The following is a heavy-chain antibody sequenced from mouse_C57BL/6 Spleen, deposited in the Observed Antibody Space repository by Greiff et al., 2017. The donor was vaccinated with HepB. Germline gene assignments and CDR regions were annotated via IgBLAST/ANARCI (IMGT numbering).Heavy chain of an antibody. D-gene: IGHD2-2*01. CDR1: GYSFTGYF. J-gene: IGHJ4*01. CDR2: INPYNGDT. V-gene: IGHV1-20*01. CDR3: ARGVGWLHHYYAMDY. Sequence: VQLQQSGPELVKPGDSVKISCKASGYSFTGYFMNWVMQSHGKSLEWIGRINPYNGDTFYNQKFKGKATLTVDKSSSTAHMELRSLTSEDSAVYYCARGVGWLHHYYAMDYWGQGTSVTVSS.